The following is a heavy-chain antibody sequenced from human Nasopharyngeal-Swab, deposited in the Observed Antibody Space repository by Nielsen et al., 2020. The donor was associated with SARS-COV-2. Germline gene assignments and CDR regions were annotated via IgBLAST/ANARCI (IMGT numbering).Heavy chain of an antibody. CDR1: GYTFTDYY. CDR2: INPNNGGT. V-gene: IGHV1-2*02. CDR3: ARVRTLETNYFDS. Sequence: ASVKVSCKASGYTFTDYYMHWVRQAPGQGLEWMGWINPNNGGTDYALKFQGRVTMTTDTSRSTAYMELRSLRSDDTAMYYCARVRTLETNYFDSWGQGTLVTVSS. J-gene: IGHJ4*02. D-gene: IGHD3-3*01.